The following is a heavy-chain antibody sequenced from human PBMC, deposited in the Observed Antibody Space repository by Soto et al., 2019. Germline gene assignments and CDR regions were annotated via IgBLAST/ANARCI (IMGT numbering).Heavy chain of an antibody. CDR3: ARHLSHFPYYYYAMDV. J-gene: IGHJ6*02. Sequence: GESLKISCKGSGYTFTYYWIGWVRQLPGKGLEWIVIIYPGDSDTRYSPSFQGHVTITVDKSTSTAYLQWNTLKASDTAMYYCARHLSHFPYYYYAMDVGGQGTTVNVSS. V-gene: IGHV5-51*01. CDR2: IYPGDSDT. D-gene: IGHD3-3*02. CDR1: GYTFTYYW.